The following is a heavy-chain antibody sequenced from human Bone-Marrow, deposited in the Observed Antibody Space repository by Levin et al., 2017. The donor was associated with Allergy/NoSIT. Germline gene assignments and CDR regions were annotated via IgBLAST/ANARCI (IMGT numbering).Heavy chain of an antibody. Sequence: GGSLRLSCAASGFTFSDYWMSWVRQAPGKGLEWVANIKQDGSEIDEMDSLKGRFTISRDNAKKSVYLQMNSLRAEDTAIYYCARIVSSSSGWGNWGQGTLVTVSS. CDR1: GFTFSDYW. CDR2: IKQDGSEI. D-gene: IGHD6-6*01. CDR3: ARIVSSSSGWGN. V-gene: IGHV3-7*01. J-gene: IGHJ4*02.